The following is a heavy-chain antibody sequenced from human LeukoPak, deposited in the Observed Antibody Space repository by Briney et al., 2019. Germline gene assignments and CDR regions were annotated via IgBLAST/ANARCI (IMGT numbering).Heavy chain of an antibody. CDR2: ISWNSGSI. Sequence: PGRSLRLSCAASGFTFDDYAMHWVRQAPGKGLEWVSSISWNSGSINYVDSVKGRFTISRDNARSSLYLQMNSLRAEDTALYYCVKDISVAAAEGGDFDYWGQGTLVTVSS. D-gene: IGHD6-13*01. CDR3: VKDISVAAAEGGDFDY. CDR1: GFTFDDYA. V-gene: IGHV3-9*01. J-gene: IGHJ4*02.